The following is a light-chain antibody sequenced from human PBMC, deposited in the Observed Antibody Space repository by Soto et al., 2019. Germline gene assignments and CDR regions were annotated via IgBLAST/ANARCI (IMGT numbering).Light chain of an antibody. CDR2: AAS. J-gene: IGKJ1*01. CDR1: QGIRNE. Sequence: AIQMTQSPSSLSASVGDRVTITCRATQGIRNELGWYQQKPGKAPKLLIYAASSLQSGVPSRFSGSASGTDFTLTISSLQPEDFSTYYCLQDYNYPRAFGQGTKVDIK. V-gene: IGKV1-6*01. CDR3: LQDYNYPRA.